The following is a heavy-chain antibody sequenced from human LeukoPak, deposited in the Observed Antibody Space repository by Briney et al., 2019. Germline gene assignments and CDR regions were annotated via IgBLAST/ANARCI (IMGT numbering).Heavy chain of an antibody. CDR1: GFTFSSYA. Sequence: GGSLRLSCVGSGFTFSSYAMSWVRQAPGKGLEWVSAISGSGGSTYYADSVKGRFTISRDNSKNTLYLQMNSLRAEDTAVYYCATPPWELNYYGMDVWGQGTTVTVSS. CDR2: ISGSGGST. CDR3: ATPPWELNYYGMDV. J-gene: IGHJ6*02. V-gene: IGHV3-23*01. D-gene: IGHD1-26*01.